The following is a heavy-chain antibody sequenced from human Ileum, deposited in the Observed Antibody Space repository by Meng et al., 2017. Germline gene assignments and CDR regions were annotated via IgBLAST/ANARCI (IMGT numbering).Heavy chain of an antibody. V-gene: IGHV1-18*01. Sequence: ARVKNPVASGVVACNASGYTCTGYGIIWGRQAPGQGRGWMGWISAYNGNTNYAQKLQGRVTMTTDTSTSTAYMELRSLRSDDTAVYYCARGDSSGWGALDYWGQGTLVTVSS. D-gene: IGHD6-19*01. CDR3: ARGDSSGWGALDY. CDR2: ISAYNGNT. J-gene: IGHJ4*02. CDR1: GYTCTGYG.